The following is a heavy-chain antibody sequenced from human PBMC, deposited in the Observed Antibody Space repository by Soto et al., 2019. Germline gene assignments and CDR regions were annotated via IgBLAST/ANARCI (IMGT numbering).Heavy chain of an antibody. CDR3: ARGTGGYYYGMDV. J-gene: IGHJ6*02. Sequence: QVQLVESGGGVVQPGRSLRLSCAASGFIFSSYGMHWVRRAPDKGLEWVAVIWYDGSNKYYADSVKDRFTISRDNSKNTLYLQMNSLRAEDTAVYYCARGTGGYYYGMDVWGQGTTVTVSS. D-gene: IGHD7-27*01. CDR2: IWYDGSNK. V-gene: IGHV3-33*01. CDR1: GFIFSSYG.